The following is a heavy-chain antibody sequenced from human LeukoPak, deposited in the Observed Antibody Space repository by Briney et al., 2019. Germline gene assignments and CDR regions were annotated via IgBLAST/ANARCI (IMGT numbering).Heavy chain of an antibody. CDR2: MKGKAEGGAT. D-gene: IGHD4-17*01. Sequence: GGSLRLSCAASGFTSNKASMSRVRRSPGKGRAWVSGMKGKAEGGATDYQAPVKGRCTISPDESKNTLYLQMSSQPTWDTAVYYCTPDSHDYGDYGRVYWGQGTLATVSS. J-gene: IGHJ4*02. CDR1: GFTSNKAS. CDR3: TPDSHDYGDYGRVY. V-gene: IGHV3-15*01.